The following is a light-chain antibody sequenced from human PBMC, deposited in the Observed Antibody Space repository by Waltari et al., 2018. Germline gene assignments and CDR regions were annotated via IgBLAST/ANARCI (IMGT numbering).Light chain of an antibody. J-gene: IGKJ4*01. V-gene: IGKV3-11*01. CDR3: QQRSKWPLT. Sequence: DIVLTQSPATLSLSPGERATLSCRASQSLTNYLSWYPRKPGQAPRLLIYDASNRATGIPARFSGSGSGTDFTLTISNLEPEDSAVYYCQQRSKWPLTFGGGTKVEIK. CDR1: QSLTNY. CDR2: DAS.